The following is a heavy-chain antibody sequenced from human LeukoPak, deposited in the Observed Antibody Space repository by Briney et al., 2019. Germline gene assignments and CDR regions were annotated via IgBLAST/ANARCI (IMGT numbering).Heavy chain of an antibody. D-gene: IGHD6-13*01. J-gene: IGHJ5*02. CDR3: AKTDVAWYSSSWYKWFDP. V-gene: IGHV4-59*01. Sequence: PSETLSLTCTVSGGSISSYYWSWIRQPPGKGLEWIGYIYYSGSTNYNPSLKSRVTISVDTSKNQFSLKLSSVTAADTAVYYCAKTDVAWYSSSWYKWFDPWGQGTLVTVSS. CDR1: GGSISSYY. CDR2: IYYSGST.